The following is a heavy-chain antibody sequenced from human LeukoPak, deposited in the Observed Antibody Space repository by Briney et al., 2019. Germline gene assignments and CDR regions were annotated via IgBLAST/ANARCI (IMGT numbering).Heavy chain of an antibody. CDR3: ARRWKLSLDV. J-gene: IGHJ6*02. D-gene: IGHD5-24*01. V-gene: IGHV3-7*01. Sequence: GGSLRLSCAASGFTFSIYWMTWVRQAPGKGLEWVANIKEDGSVKYYVDFVTGRFTISRDNAKKSLYLQMNNLRGEDTAVYFCARRWKLSLDVWGQGTTVTVSS. CDR2: IKEDGSVK. CDR1: GFTFSIYW.